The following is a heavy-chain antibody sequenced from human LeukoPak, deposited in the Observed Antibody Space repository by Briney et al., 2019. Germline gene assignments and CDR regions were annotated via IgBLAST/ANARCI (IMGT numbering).Heavy chain of an antibody. CDR3: AGSDGYNYNVY. CDR1: GGSISSGDYY. CDR2: IYYSGST. V-gene: IGHV4-30-4*01. Sequence: SETLSLTCTVSGGSISSGDYYWSWSRQPPGKGLEWIGYIYYSGSTYYNPSLKSRVTISVDTSKNQFSLKLSSVTAADTAVYYCAGSDGYNYNVYWGQATLVTVSS. J-gene: IGHJ4*02. D-gene: IGHD5-24*01.